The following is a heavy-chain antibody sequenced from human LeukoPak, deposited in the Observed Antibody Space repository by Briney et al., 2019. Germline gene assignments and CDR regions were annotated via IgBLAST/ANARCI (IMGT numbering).Heavy chain of an antibody. V-gene: IGHV1-69*04. CDR2: IIPILGIA. CDR1: GGTFSSYA. CDR3: ASSMITFGEVPYYFDY. Sequence: ASVKVSCKASGGTFSSYAISWVRQAPGQGLEWMGRIIPILGIANYAQKFQGRVTITADKSTSTAYMELSSLRSEDTAVYYCASSMITFGEVPYYFDYWGQGTLVTVSS. J-gene: IGHJ4*02. D-gene: IGHD3-16*01.